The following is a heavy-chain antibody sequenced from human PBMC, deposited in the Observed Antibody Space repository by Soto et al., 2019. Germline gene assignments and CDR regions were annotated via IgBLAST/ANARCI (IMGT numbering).Heavy chain of an antibody. CDR3: ARDYSLGGAGSYWVNWFDP. CDR1: GFTFSSYA. D-gene: IGHD3-10*01. Sequence: QVQLVESGGGVVQPGRSLRLSCAASGFTFSSYAMHWVRQAPGKGLEWVAVISYDGSNKYYADSVKGRFTISRDNSKNTLYLQMNSLRAEDTAVYYCARDYSLGGAGSYWVNWFDPWGQGNLVTVSS. V-gene: IGHV3-30-3*01. J-gene: IGHJ5*02. CDR2: ISYDGSNK.